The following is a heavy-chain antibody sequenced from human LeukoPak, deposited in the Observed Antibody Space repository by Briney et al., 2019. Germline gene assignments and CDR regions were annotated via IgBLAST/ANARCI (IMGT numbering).Heavy chain of an antibody. Sequence: ASVKVSCKASGGTFSSYAISWVRQAPGQGLEWMGRIIPILGIANYAQKFQGRVTITADKSTSTAYMELSSLRSEDTAVYYCARDFTYLRYFDYWGQGTLVTVSS. D-gene: IGHD3-10*01. CDR3: ARDFTYLRYFDY. CDR2: IIPILGIA. J-gene: IGHJ4*02. V-gene: IGHV1-69*04. CDR1: GGTFSSYA.